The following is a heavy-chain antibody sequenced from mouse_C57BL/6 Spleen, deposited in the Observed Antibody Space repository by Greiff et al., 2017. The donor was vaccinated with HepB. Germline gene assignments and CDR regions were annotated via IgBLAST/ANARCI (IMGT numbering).Heavy chain of an antibody. Sequence: VQLQQSGAELVKPGASVKVSCKASGYTFTSYWMHWVKQRPGQGLEWIGRIHPSDSDTNYNQKFKGKATLTVDKSSSTAYMQLSSLTSEDSAVYYCAIVGFYYDYEGFAYWGQGTLVTVSA. CDR3: AIVGFYYDYEGFAY. CDR1: GYTFTSYW. V-gene: IGHV1-74*01. J-gene: IGHJ3*01. CDR2: IHPSDSDT. D-gene: IGHD2-4*01.